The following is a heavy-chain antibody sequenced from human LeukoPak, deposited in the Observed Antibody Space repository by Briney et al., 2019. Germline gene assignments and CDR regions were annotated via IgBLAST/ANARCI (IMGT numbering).Heavy chain of an antibody. J-gene: IGHJ6*03. D-gene: IGHD2-2*01. CDR3: AYCSSTSCWGDYYYYMDV. Sequence: GRSLRLSCAASGFTFDDYAMHWVRQAPGKGLEWVSGISWNSGSIGYADSVKDRFTISRDNAKNSLYLQMNSLRAEDTAVYYCAYCSSTSCWGDYYYYMDVWGKGTTVTVSS. CDR2: ISWNSGSI. CDR1: GFTFDDYA. V-gene: IGHV3-9*01.